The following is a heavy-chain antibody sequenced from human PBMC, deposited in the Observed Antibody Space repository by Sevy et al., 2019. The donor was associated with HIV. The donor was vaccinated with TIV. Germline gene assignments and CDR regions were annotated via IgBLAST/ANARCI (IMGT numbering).Heavy chain of an antibody. V-gene: IGHV3-23*01. CDR3: AEGGGGHYDPDEIGYYFYYYNMDV. J-gene: IGHJ6*03. CDR2: ISGSGTRT. D-gene: IGHD3-22*01. Sequence: GGSLRLSCAVSGFSFDSYGMTWVRQAPGKGLEWVSGISGSGTRTYYADSVKGRFSISRDNSKNRLYLQMNRLRSEDTAIYYCAEGGGGHYDPDEIGYYFYYYNMDVWGKGTTVTVSS. CDR1: GFSFDSYG.